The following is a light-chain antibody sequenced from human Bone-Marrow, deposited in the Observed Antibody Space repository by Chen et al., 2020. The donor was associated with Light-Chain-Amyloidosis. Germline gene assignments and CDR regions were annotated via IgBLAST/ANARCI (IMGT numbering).Light chain of an antibody. CDR3: SSYTITNTLV. V-gene: IGLV2-14*01. Sequence: SALTQPASVSGSPGKSITISCTGTSSDVGGDNHVSWYQQHPDKAPKLMIYEVTNRPSWVPDRFSGSKSDTTASLTISGLQTEDEADYFCSSYTITNTLVFGSGTRVTVL. J-gene: IGLJ1*01. CDR1: SSDVGGDNH. CDR2: EVT.